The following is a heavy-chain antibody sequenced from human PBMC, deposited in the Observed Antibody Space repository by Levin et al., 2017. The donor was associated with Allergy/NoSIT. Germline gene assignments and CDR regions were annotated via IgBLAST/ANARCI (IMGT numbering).Heavy chain of an antibody. Sequence: LSLTCAASGFTFDDYAMHWVRQAPGKGLEWVSGISWNSGSIGYADSVKGRFTISRDNAKNSLYLQMNSLRAEDTALYYCAKQKRAAAAGRDGFDYWGQGTLVTVSS. D-gene: IGHD6-13*01. CDR1: GFTFDDYA. CDR3: AKQKRAAAAGRDGFDY. V-gene: IGHV3-9*01. CDR2: ISWNSGSI. J-gene: IGHJ4*02.